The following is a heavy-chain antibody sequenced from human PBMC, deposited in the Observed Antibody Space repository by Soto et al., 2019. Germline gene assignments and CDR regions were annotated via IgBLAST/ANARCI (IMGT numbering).Heavy chain of an antibody. CDR2: INPSGGST. Sequence: ASVKVSCKASGYTFTSYYMHWVRQAPGQGLEWMGIINPSGGSTSYAQKFQGRVTMTRDTSTSTVYMELSSLRSEDTAVYYCARDRGLRSYYYYGMDVWGQGTTVTVSS. CDR1: GYTFTSYY. CDR3: ARDRGLRSYYYYGMDV. J-gene: IGHJ6*02. D-gene: IGHD3-10*01. V-gene: IGHV1-46*01.